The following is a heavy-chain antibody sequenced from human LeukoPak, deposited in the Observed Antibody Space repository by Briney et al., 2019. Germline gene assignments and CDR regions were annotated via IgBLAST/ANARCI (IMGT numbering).Heavy chain of an antibody. V-gene: IGHV4-59*01. CDR1: GGSISSYY. D-gene: IGHD3-22*01. CDR2: IYYSGST. CDR3: ARGNHDSSGYYYSTYYFDY. J-gene: IGHJ4*02. Sequence: SETLSLTCTVSGGSISSYYWSWIRQPPGKGLEWIGYIYYSGSTNYNPSLKSRVTISVDTSKNQFSLKLSSVTAADTAVYYCARGNHDSSGYYYSTYYFDYWGQGTLVTVSS.